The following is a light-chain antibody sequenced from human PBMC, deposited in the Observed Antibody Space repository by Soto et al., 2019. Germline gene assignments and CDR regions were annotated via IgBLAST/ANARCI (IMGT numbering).Light chain of an antibody. V-gene: IGKV3-15*01. CDR2: GAS. CDR3: QQYNNWPYT. Sequence: EIVMTQSPDTLSVSPGERATLSCRAGQSVSTNLAWYQQKPGQAPRLLIYGASTRATGIPARFSGSGSGTEFTLIISSLQSEDFAVYHCQQYNNWPYTFGQGTKLEIK. J-gene: IGKJ2*01. CDR1: QSVSTN.